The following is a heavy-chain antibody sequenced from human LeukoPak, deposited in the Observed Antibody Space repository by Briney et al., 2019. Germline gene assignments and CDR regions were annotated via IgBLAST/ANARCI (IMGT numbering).Heavy chain of an antibody. CDR1: GFTFSDYY. CDR2: ISGSTSFT. J-gene: IGHJ4*02. Sequence: PGGSLRLSCAASGFTFSDYYMSWVRQAPGKGLEWVSYISGSTSFTDYAGSVKGRFTISRDNAKNSLSLQMNSLRAGDTAVYYCVRWRSGTYRFDCWGQGTLVTVSS. D-gene: IGHD1-26*01. V-gene: IGHV3-11*03. CDR3: VRWRSGTYRFDC.